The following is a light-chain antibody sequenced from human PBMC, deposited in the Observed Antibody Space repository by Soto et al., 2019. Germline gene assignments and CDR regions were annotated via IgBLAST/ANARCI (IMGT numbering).Light chain of an antibody. CDR3: QQYQSDTWT. Sequence: IVLTQSPGTLSLYPGERDTLSCRTSQSVSSSSLAWYQQNPGQAPRLLIYEASSRATGIPDRFSGSGSGTEFTLTISDLQPDDFATYYCQQYQSDTWTFGQGTKVDIK. CDR2: EAS. J-gene: IGKJ1*01. CDR1: QSVSSSS. V-gene: IGKV3-20*01.